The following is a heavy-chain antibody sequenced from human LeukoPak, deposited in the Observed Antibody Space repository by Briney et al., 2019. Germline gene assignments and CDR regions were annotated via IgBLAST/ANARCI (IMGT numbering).Heavy chain of an antibody. D-gene: IGHD6-13*01. V-gene: IGHV3-33*01. CDR3: ARRVRAAGTPDYFDY. CDR1: GFTFSSYG. J-gene: IGHJ4*02. Sequence: PGQSLRLSCAASGFTFSSYGMHWVRQAPGKGLEWVAVIWYDGSNKYYADSVKGRFTTSRDNSKNTLYLQMNSLRAEDTAVYYCARRVRAAGTPDYFDYWGQGTLVTVSS. CDR2: IWYDGSNK.